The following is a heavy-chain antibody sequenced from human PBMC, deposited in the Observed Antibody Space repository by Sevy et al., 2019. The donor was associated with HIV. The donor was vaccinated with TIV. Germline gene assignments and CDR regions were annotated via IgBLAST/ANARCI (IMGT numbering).Heavy chain of an antibody. D-gene: IGHD4-17*01. CDR3: ARHHATYGVTRYHYYYGLDV. J-gene: IGHJ6*02. CDR1: GYIFTSYW. V-gene: IGHV5-51*01. CDR2: IYPDDSDT. Sequence: GESLKISCKGSGYIFTSYWIGWVRQMPGRGLEWMGIIYPDDSDTRYSPSFEGQVTISADKSISTAYLQWSSLKASDTASYYCARHHATYGVTRYHYYYGLDVWGQGTTVTVSS.